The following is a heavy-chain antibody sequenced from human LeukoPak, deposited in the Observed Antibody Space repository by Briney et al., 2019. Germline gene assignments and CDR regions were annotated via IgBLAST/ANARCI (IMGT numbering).Heavy chain of an antibody. D-gene: IGHD1-26*01. V-gene: IGHV1-18*01. J-gene: IGHJ5*02. CDR3: ARDLVGATYWFDP. Sequence: VKVSCKASGYTFPSYGISWVRQAPGQGLEWMGWISAYNGNTNYAQKLQGRVTMTTDTSTSTAYMELRSLRSDDTAVYYCARDLVGATYWFDPWGQGTLVTVSS. CDR1: GYTFPSYG. CDR2: ISAYNGNT.